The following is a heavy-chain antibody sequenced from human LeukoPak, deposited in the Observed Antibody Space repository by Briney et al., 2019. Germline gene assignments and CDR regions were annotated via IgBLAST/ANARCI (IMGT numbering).Heavy chain of an antibody. CDR1: GGSFSGYY. CDR3: ARGVYGGKSGSAFDI. J-gene: IGHJ3*02. CDR2: INHSGST. D-gene: IGHD4-23*01. Sequence: SETLSLTCAVYGGSFSGYYWSWIRQPPGKGLEWIGEINHSGSTNYNPSLKSRVTISVDTSKNQFSLKLSSVTAADTAVYYCARGVYGGKSGSAFDIWGQGTMVTVSS. V-gene: IGHV4-34*01.